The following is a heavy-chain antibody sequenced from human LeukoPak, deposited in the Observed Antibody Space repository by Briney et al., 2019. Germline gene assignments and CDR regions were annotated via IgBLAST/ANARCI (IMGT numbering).Heavy chain of an antibody. CDR2: ISYDGSNK. J-gene: IGHJ4*02. CDR1: GFTFSSYA. Sequence: GGSLRLSCAASGFTFSSYAMHWVRQAPGKGLEWVAVISYDGSNKYYADSVKGRFTISRDNSKNTLYLQMNSLRAEDTAVYYCARGALGIAVAGSSLDFDYWGQGTLVTVSS. D-gene: IGHD6-19*01. V-gene: IGHV3-30-3*01. CDR3: ARGALGIAVAGSSLDFDY.